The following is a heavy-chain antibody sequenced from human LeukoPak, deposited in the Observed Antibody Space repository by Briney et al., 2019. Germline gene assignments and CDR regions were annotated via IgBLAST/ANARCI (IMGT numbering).Heavy chain of an antibody. CDR3: AKGYCSTISCYRLDY. Sequence: GGSLRLSCAASGFTFSSYAMSWVRQAPGKGLEWVSGISGSGGSTYYADSVKGRFTISRDNSKNTLYLQMNSLRAEDTAVYYCAKGYCSTISCYRLDYWGQGTLVTVSS. D-gene: IGHD2-2*01. CDR1: GFTFSSYA. J-gene: IGHJ4*02. V-gene: IGHV3-23*01. CDR2: ISGSGGST.